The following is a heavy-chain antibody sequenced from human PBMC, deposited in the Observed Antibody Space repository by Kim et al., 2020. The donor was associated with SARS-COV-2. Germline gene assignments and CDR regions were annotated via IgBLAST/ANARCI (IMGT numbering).Heavy chain of an antibody. CDR1: GGSFSGYY. D-gene: IGHD3-10*01. V-gene: IGHV4-34*01. CDR2: INHSGST. Sequence: SETLSLTCAVYGGSFSGYYWSWIRQPPGKGLEWIGEINHSGSTNYNPSLKSRVTISVDTSKNQFSLKLSSVTAADTAVYYCARVRITMVRGVIIESYYYYYGMDVWGQGTTVTVSS. CDR3: ARVRITMVRGVIIESYYYYYGMDV. J-gene: IGHJ6*02.